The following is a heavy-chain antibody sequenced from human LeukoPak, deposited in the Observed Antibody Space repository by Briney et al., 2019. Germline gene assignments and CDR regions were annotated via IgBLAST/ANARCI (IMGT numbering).Heavy chain of an antibody. D-gene: IGHD1-7*01. CDR1: GFTFSSYA. CDR2: ISGSGGST. V-gene: IGHV3-23*01. J-gene: IGHJ6*03. Sequence: GGSLRLSCAASGFTFSSYAMNWVRQAPGKGLEWVSTISGSGGSTYYAGSVTGRFTISRDNSKNTLYLQMNSLRAEDTALYYCAKGEGTTDYYYYMDVWGKGTTVTVSS. CDR3: AKGEGTTDYYYYMDV.